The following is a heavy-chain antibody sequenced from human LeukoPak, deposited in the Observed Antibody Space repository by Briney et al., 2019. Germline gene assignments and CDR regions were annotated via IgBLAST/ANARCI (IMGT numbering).Heavy chain of an antibody. J-gene: IGHJ4*02. Sequence: GGSLRLSCAASGFTFSDYYMSWIRQAPGKGLEWVSYISSSSSYTNSADPVKGRFTISRDNAKNSLYLQMNSLRAEDTAVYYCARDEGYCSGGSCYSNYWGQGTLVTVSS. CDR1: GFTFSDYY. V-gene: IGHV3-11*06. D-gene: IGHD2-15*01. CDR3: ARDEGYCSGGSCYSNY. CDR2: ISSSSSYT.